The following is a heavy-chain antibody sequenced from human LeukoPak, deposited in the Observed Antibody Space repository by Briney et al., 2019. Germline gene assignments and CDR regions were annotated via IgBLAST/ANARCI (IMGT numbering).Heavy chain of an antibody. CDR1: GGTFSSYA. CDR2: IIPILGIA. D-gene: IGHD3-3*01. V-gene: IGHV1-69*04. Sequence: SVKVSCKASGGTFSSYAISWVRQAPGQGLEWMGRIIPILGIANYAQKFQGRVTITADKSTSTAYMELSSLRSEDTAVYYCARSLVPNYDFWSGYSYYGMDVWGQGTTVTVSS. J-gene: IGHJ6*02. CDR3: ARSLVPNYDFWSGYSYYGMDV.